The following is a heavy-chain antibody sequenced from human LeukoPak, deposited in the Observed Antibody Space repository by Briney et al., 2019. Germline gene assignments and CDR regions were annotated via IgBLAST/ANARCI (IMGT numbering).Heavy chain of an antibody. V-gene: IGHV4-39*01. CDR2: IYYSGST. CDR3: ARYGSGYDYFDY. D-gene: IGHD5-12*01. CDR1: GGSISSSSYY. Sequence: SETLSLTCTVSGGSISSSSYYWGWIRQPPGKGLEWIGSIYYSGSTYYNPSLESRVTISVDTSKNQFSLKLSSVTAADTAVYYCARYGSGYDYFDYWGQGTLVTVSS. J-gene: IGHJ4*02.